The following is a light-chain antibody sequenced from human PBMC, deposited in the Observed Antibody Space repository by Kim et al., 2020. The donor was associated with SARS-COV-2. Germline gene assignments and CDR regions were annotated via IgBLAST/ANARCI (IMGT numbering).Light chain of an antibody. CDR1: SLRSYY. CDR3: NSLDSSGNHWV. CDR2: GKN. V-gene: IGLV3-19*01. J-gene: IGLJ3*02. Sequence: SSELTQDPAVSVALGQTVRITCQGDSLRSYYASWYQQKPGQAPVLVIYGKNNRPSGIPDRFSSSSSGNTASLTITGAQAEDEADYYCNSLDSSGNHWVFG.